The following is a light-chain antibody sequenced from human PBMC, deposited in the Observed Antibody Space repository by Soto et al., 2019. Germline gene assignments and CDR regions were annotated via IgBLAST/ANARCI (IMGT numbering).Light chain of an antibody. V-gene: IGKV1-5*01. CDR1: QSISSY. CDR3: QQYNSYSWT. J-gene: IGKJ1*01. Sequence: DIQMTQSPSSLSASVGDRVTITCRASQSISSYLNWYQQKPGKAPNLLIHAAFNLQSGVPSRFSGSGSGTEFTLTSSSLQPDDFATYYCQQYNSYSWTFGQGTKVDIK. CDR2: AAF.